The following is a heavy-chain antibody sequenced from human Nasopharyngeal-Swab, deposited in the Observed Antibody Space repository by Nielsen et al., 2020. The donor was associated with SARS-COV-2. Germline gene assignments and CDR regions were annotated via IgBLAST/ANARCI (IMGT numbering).Heavy chain of an antibody. V-gene: IGHV1-8*01. CDR1: GYTFTSYD. D-gene: IGHD3-22*01. CDR2: MNPNSGNT. J-gene: IGHJ4*02. CDR3: ARGSFYYYDSSGYYYNY. Sequence: ASVKVSCKASGYTFTSYDINWVRQATGQGLEWMGWMNPNSGNTGYAQKFQGRVTMTRNTSISTAYMELSSLRSEDTAVYYCARGSFYYYDSSGYYYNYWGQGTLVTVSS.